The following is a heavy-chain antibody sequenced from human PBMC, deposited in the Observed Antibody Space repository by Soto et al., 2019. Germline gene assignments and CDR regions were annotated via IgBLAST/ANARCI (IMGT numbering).Heavy chain of an antibody. CDR2: IHDGDRT. Sequence: GGSLRLSCVASGFTVSSDFMTWVRQAPGKGLECVSMIHDGDRTYYADPVKGRFTISRDTSKNTLYLQMDSLRAEDTAVYHCANRGYWGQGTLVTVSS. CDR3: ANRGY. V-gene: IGHV3-66*01. D-gene: IGHD2-15*01. J-gene: IGHJ4*02. CDR1: GFTVSSDF.